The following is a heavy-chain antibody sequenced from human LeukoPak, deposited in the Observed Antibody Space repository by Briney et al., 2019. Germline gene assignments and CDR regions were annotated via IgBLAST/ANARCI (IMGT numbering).Heavy chain of an antibody. D-gene: IGHD3-3*01. Sequence: SETLSLTCTVSGGSISSYYWSWIRQPPGKGLEWIGDIYYSGSTNYNPSLKSRVTVSVDTSKNQFSLKLSSVTAADTAVYYCARGTTYDFWSGSGPYYFDYWGQGTLVTVSS. CDR2: IYYSGST. CDR3: ARGTTYDFWSGSGPYYFDY. V-gene: IGHV4-59*01. CDR1: GGSISSYY. J-gene: IGHJ4*02.